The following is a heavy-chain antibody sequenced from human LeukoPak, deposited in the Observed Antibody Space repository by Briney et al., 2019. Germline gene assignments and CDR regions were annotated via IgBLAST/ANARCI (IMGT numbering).Heavy chain of an antibody. CDR3: ARRGYSGSYYEWVFDY. Sequence: SETLSLTCTVSGGSISSSSYYWGWIRQPPGKGLEWIGSIYYSGSTYYNPSLKSRVTISVDTSKNQFSLKLSSVTAADTAVYYCARRGYSGSYYEWVFDYWGQGTLVTVSS. CDR2: IYYSGST. D-gene: IGHD1-26*01. J-gene: IGHJ4*02. CDR1: GGSISSSSYY. V-gene: IGHV4-39*01.